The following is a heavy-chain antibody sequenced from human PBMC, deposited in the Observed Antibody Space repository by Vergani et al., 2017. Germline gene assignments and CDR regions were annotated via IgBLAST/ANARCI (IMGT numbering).Heavy chain of an antibody. CDR1: GYTFTSYG. CDR3: ARVASSTPHPITMVRGVMRY. V-gene: IGHV1-18*01. Sequence: QVQLVQSGAEVKKPGASVKVSCKASGYTFTSYGISWVRQAPGQGLEWMGWISAYNGNTNYAQKLQGRVTMTTDTSTSTAYMELRSLRSDDTAVYYCARVASSTPHPITMVRGVMRYWGQGTLVTVSS. J-gene: IGHJ4*02. D-gene: IGHD3-10*01. CDR2: ISAYNGNT.